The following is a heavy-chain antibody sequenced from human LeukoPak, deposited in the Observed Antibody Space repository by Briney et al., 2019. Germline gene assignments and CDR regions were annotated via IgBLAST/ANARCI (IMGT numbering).Heavy chain of an antibody. J-gene: IGHJ4*02. CDR2: IYYSGST. CDR3: ARVVSAWYTLDF. Sequence: SETLSLTCAVYGGSFSGYYWGWLRQPPGKGLEWIGSIYYSGSTYYNPSLKSRVTISVDTSNNQFSLKLISVTAADTAVYYCARVVSAWYTLDFWGQGTLVTVSS. CDR1: GGSFSGYY. D-gene: IGHD6-13*01. V-gene: IGHV4-34*01.